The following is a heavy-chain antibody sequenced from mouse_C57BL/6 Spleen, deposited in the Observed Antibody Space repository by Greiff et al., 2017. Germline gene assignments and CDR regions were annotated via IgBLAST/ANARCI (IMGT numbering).Heavy chain of an antibody. CDR1: GYTFTAYE. CDR2: LDPDTGGT. CDR3: TRRVEYEFGGWFAY. Sequence: VQLQQSGAELVRPGASVTLSCKASGYTFTAYEMHWVKQTPVHGLEWIGALDPDTGGTAYNQKFKGKAILTADKSSSTAYMELRSLTSEDSDVYDVTRRVEYEFGGWFAYWGQGTMVTVSA. V-gene: IGHV1-15*01. J-gene: IGHJ3*01. D-gene: IGHD2-10*02.